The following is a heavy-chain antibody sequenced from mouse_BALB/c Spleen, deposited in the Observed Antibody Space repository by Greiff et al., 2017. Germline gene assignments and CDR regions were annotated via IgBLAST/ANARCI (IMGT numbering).Heavy chain of an antibody. CDR3: VRHSMGSLDY. J-gene: IGHJ2*01. V-gene: IGHV10-1*02. Sequence: EVKLVESGGGLVQPKGSLKLSCAASGFTFNTYAMNWVRQAPGKGLEWVARIRSKSNNYATYYADSVKDRFTISRDDSQSMLYLQMNNLKTEDTAMYYCVRHSMGSLDYWGQGTTLTVSS. CDR2: IRSKSNNYAT. CDR1: GFTFNTYA.